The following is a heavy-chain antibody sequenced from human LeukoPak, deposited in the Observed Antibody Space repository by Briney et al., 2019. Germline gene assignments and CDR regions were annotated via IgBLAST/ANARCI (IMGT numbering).Heavy chain of an antibody. Sequence: ASVKVSCKASGYTFTGYYMHWVRQAPGQGLEWMGWINPNSGGTNYAQKFQGRVTMTRDTSISTAYMELSRLRSDDTAVYYCARXDGXXDXLTXYYLVAEYFQHWGQGTLVTVSS. CDR2: INPNSGGT. J-gene: IGHJ1*01. D-gene: IGHD3-9*01. V-gene: IGHV1-2*02. CDR1: GYTFTGYY. CDR3: ARXDGXXDXLTXYYLVAEYFQH.